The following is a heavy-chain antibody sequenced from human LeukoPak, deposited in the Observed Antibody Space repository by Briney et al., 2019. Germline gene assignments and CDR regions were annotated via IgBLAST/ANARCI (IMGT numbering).Heavy chain of an antibody. Sequence: ASVKVSCKASGYTFTGYYMHWVRQAPGQGLDWMGWINPVTGGTNYAQKFQGRVAITRDTSITTAYMDLSRLTSDDTAVCYCARDRYGDGFAHFDYWGQGALVTVSS. CDR1: GYTFTGYY. D-gene: IGHD5-24*01. CDR2: INPVTGGT. V-gene: IGHV1-2*02. J-gene: IGHJ4*02. CDR3: ARDRYGDGFAHFDY.